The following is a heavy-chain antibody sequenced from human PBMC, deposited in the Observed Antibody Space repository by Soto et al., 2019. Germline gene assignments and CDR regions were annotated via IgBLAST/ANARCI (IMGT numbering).Heavy chain of an antibody. CDR1: GGTFSSYA. V-gene: IGHV1-69*01. CDR3: ARARTIMVRGVIITGDAFDV. J-gene: IGHJ3*01. CDR2: IIPIFGTA. Sequence: QVQLVQSGAEVKKPGSSVKVSCKASGGTFSSYAFSWVRQAPGQGLEWMGGIIPIFGTANYAQKFQGRVTITADESTSTAYMELRSLRSEDTAVYYCARARTIMVRGVIITGDAFDVWGQGTMVTVSS. D-gene: IGHD3-10*01.